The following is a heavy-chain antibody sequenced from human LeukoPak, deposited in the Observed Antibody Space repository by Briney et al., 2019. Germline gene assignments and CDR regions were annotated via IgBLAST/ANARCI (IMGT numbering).Heavy chain of an antibody. CDR3: ARGSSSGSSPTWFDP. J-gene: IGHJ5*02. CDR1: GFTFSSYE. CDR2: ISSSGSTI. V-gene: IGHV3-48*03. Sequence: GGSLRLSCAASGFTFSSYEMNWVRQAPGKGLEWVSYISSSGSTIYYADSVKGRFTISRDNAKNSLYLQMNSLRAEDTAVYYCARGSSSGSSPTWFDPWGQGTLVTVSS. D-gene: IGHD3-10*01.